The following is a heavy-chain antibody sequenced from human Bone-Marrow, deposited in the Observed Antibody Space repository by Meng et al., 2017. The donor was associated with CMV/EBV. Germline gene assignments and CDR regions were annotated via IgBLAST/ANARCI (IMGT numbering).Heavy chain of an antibody. CDR3: AREHVGAVGD. CDR1: GGSVSSGSYY. D-gene: IGHD1-26*01. Sequence: SATLSLTCTVSGGSVSSGSYYWSWIRQPPGKGLEWIGYIYYSGSTNYNPSLKSRVTISVDTSKNQFSLKLSSVTAADTAVYYCAREHVGAVGDWGQGTLVTVSS. V-gene: IGHV4-61*01. J-gene: IGHJ4*02. CDR2: IYYSGST.